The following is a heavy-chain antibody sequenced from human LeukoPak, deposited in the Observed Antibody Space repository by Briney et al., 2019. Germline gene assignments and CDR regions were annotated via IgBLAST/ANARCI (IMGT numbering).Heavy chain of an antibody. Sequence: RASVKVSRKVSGYTLTELSMHWVRQAPGKGLEWMGGFDPEDGETIYAQKFQGRVTMTEDTSTDTAYMELSSLRSEDTAVYYCATQWLVDQVGYFQHWGQGTLVTVSS. CDR1: GYTLTELS. D-gene: IGHD6-19*01. V-gene: IGHV1-24*01. CDR3: ATQWLVDQVGYFQH. J-gene: IGHJ1*01. CDR2: FDPEDGET.